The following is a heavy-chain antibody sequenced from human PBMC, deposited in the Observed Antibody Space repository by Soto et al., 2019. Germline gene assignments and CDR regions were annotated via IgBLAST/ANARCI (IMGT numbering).Heavy chain of an antibody. CDR1: GGSISSGGYY. V-gene: IGHV4-31*03. Sequence: QVQLQESGPGLVKPSQTLSLTCTVSGGSISSGGYYWSWIRQHPGKGLEWIGYIYYSGSTYYNPSLECRVTISVDTYKHPFSLKLGSVTAADTAVYYCAREGGIVGATAADYWGQGTLVTVSS. J-gene: IGHJ4*02. CDR2: IYYSGST. D-gene: IGHD1-26*01. CDR3: AREGGIVGATAADY.